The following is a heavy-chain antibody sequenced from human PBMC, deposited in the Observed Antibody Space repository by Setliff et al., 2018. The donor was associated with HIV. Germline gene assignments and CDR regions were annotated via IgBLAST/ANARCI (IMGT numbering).Heavy chain of an antibody. Sequence: SVKVSCKASGGTFSNYAISWVRQAPGQGLEWMGGIIPIFDAAKYAQKFQGRVTVTRDTSTSTVYMELSSLTSDDTAVYYCARGLRGVVKGRYYYMDVWGKGTTVTVSS. CDR1: GGTFSNYA. CDR3: ARGLRGVVKGRYYYMDV. V-gene: IGHV1-69*05. J-gene: IGHJ6*03. CDR2: IIPIFDAA. D-gene: IGHD3-10*01.